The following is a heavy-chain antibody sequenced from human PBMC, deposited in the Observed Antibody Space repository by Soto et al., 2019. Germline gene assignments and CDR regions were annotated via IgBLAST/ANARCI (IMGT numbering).Heavy chain of an antibody. CDR1: GFTFRNFA. CDR3: AKGMYYYDSSGYRLFDY. CDR2: ISVSGGTT. V-gene: IGHV3-23*01. J-gene: IGHJ4*02. Sequence: GGSLRLSCAASGFTFRNFAMNWVRQAPGKGLEWVSGISVSGGTTYYADSVRGRFTVSRDNSKNSVFLQMNSLRAEDTAVYFCAKGMYYYDSSGYRLFDYWGQGTLVTVSS. D-gene: IGHD3-22*01.